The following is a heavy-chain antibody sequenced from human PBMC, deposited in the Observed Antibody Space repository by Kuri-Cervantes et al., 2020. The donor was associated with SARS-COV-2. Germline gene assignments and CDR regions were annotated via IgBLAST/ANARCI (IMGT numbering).Heavy chain of an antibody. D-gene: IGHD1-26*01. CDR1: GITVSRNH. V-gene: IGHV3-66*01. CDR2: IYTGGST. J-gene: IGHJ3*02. CDR3: ARDTRFSGTYVVHTFDI. Sequence: GGSLRLSCAASGITVSRNHMSWVRQAPGKGLEWVSAIYTGGSTYYADSVKGRFSISRDNSKNTLYLQMNSLRAEDTAVYYCARDTRFSGTYVVHTFDIWGQGTMVTVSS.